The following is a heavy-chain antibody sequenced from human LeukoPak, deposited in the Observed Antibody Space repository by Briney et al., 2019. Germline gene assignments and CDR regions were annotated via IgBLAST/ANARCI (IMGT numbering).Heavy chain of an antibody. CDR2: IYPGDSDT. J-gene: IGHJ4*02. Sequence: GESLKISCKGSGYSFTIYWIGWVRQMPGKGLEWMGIIYPGDSDTRYSPPFEAQVTISADKSSSTAYLQWSSLKASGTAMYYCARRSGSYYSGGDYWGQGTLVTVSS. V-gene: IGHV5-51*01. CDR1: GYSFTIYW. D-gene: IGHD1-26*01. CDR3: ARRSGSYYSGGDY.